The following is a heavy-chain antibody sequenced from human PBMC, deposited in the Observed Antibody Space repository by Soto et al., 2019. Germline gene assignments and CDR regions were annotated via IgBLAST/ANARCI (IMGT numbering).Heavy chain of an antibody. Sequence: ASVKVSCKASGYTFSSHAIHWVRQAPGQRLEWMGWINAGNGDTKYSQKFQGRVAITRDTSASSAYMELSTLKSEDTAVYYCARDGARIAIFGVVYYFDYWGQGTVVTVSS. D-gene: IGHD3-3*01. J-gene: IGHJ4*02. CDR2: INAGNGDT. CDR1: GYTFSSHA. V-gene: IGHV1-3*01. CDR3: ARDGARIAIFGVVYYFDY.